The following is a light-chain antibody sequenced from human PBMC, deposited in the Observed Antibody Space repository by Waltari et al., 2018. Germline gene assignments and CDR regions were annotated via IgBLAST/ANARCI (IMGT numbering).Light chain of an antibody. V-gene: IGKV1-9*01. Sequence: IQLTQSPSSLSASVGDRVTITCRASQGISSYLACYQQKPRKAPKLLIYAASTLQSVVPSRFSGSGSGTDFTLTISSLQPEDFATYYCQQLNSYLTFGGGTKVEIK. J-gene: IGKJ4*01. CDR3: QQLNSYLT. CDR2: AAS. CDR1: QGISSY.